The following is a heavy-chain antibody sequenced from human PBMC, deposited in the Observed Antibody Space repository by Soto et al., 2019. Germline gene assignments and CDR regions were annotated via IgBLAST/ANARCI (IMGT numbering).Heavy chain of an antibody. CDR3: ATHLALRVGAPPPDAFDI. Sequence: GGALRLSCAASGFTFSGYGMHWVRQAPGKGLGWVAVISYDGSNKYYADSVKGRFTISRDNSKNTLYLQMNSLRAEDTAVYYCATHLALRVGAPPPDAFDIWGQGTMVTVSS. CDR1: GFTFSGYG. V-gene: IGHV3-30*03. J-gene: IGHJ3*02. CDR2: ISYDGSNK. D-gene: IGHD1-26*01.